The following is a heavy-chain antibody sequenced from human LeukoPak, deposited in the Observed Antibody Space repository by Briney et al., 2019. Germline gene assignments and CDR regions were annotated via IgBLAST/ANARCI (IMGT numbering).Heavy chain of an antibody. CDR1: GCSFSTYW. D-gene: IGHD2-8*01. J-gene: IGHJ4*02. V-gene: IGHV5-51*01. Sequence: GESLQISCQGSGCSFSTYWIGWVRQLPGKGLEWMGIIYPRDSDTRYSLSFQGQVTISGDKSISTAYLQWSSLKASDTAMYYCARHTSYGTDFWGQGTLVTVSS. CDR3: ARHTSYGTDF. CDR2: IYPRDSDT.